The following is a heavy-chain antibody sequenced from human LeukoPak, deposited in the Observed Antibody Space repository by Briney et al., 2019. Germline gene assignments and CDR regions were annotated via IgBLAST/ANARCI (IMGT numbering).Heavy chain of an antibody. Sequence: GGSLRLSCAASGFTVSSNYMSWVRQAPGKGLEWVSVIYSGGSTYYADSVKGRFTISRDNSKNTLYLQMNSLRAEDTAVYYCARYYGDYDSHWYFDLWGRGTLVTVSS. CDR2: IYSGGST. V-gene: IGHV3-53*01. J-gene: IGHJ2*01. CDR1: GFTVSSNY. D-gene: IGHD4-17*01. CDR3: ARYYGDYDSHWYFDL.